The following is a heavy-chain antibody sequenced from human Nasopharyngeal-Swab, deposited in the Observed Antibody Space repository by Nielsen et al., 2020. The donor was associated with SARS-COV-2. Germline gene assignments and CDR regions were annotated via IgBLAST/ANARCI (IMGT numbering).Heavy chain of an antibody. CDR2: ISSSSSYI. J-gene: IGHJ3*01. CDR3: ARDEFGDGVMDV. Sequence: GESLKISCAASGFTFSSYSMNWVRQAPGKGLEWVSSISSSSSYIYYADSVKGRFTISRDNAKNSLYLQMNSLRSEDTAVYYCARDEFGDGVMDVWGQGAMVTVSS. V-gene: IGHV3-21*04. D-gene: IGHD2-21*01. CDR1: GFTFSSYS.